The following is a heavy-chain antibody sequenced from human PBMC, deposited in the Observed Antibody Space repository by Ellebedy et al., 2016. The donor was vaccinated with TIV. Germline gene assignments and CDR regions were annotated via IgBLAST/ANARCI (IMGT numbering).Heavy chain of an antibody. Sequence: GESLKISCETSGFTFSSHGMNWVRQAPGKGLEWVAVISYEGSDKYYVDSVKGRFTISRDNSKNTVYLQMKRLRAEDTAVYYCARGASLYGDYVFDYWGQGTLVTVSS. CDR3: ARGASLYGDYVFDY. J-gene: IGHJ4*02. CDR1: GFTFSSHG. CDR2: ISYEGSDK. V-gene: IGHV3-30*03. D-gene: IGHD4-17*01.